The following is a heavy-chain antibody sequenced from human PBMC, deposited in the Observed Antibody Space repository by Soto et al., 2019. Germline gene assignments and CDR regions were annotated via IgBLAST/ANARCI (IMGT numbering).Heavy chain of an antibody. CDR1: GYTLTELS. J-gene: IGHJ4*02. V-gene: IGHV1-24*01. CDR2: FDPEDGET. CDR3: ATLRPADGYSSSWVFDY. Sequence: GASVKVSCKVSGYTLTELSMHWVRQAPGKGLEWMGGFDPEDGETIYAQKFQGRVTMTEDTSTDTAYMELSSLRSEDTAVYYCATLRPADGYSSSWVFDYWGQGTLVTVSS. D-gene: IGHD6-13*01.